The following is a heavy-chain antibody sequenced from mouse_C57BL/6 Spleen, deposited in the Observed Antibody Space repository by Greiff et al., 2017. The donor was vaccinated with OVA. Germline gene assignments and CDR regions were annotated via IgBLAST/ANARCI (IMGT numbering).Heavy chain of an antibody. CDR1: GYTFTSYW. CDR3: ARGGRNAWFAY. J-gene: IGHJ3*01. Sequence: QVQLQQPGAELVRPGSSVKLSCKASGYTFTSYWMHWVKQRPIQGLEWIGNIDPSDSEPHYNQKFKDKATLTVDKSSSTAYMQLSSLTSEDSAVYYCARGGRNAWFAYWGQGTLVTVSA. V-gene: IGHV1-52*01. CDR2: IDPSDSEP.